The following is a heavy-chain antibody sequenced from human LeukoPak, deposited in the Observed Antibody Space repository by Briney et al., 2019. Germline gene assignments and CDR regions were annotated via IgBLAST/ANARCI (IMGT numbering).Heavy chain of an antibody. CDR2: ISWNSGSI. Sequence: GRSLRLSCAASGFTFDDYAMHWVRQAPGKGLEWVSGISWNSGSIGYADSVKGRFTISRDNAKNSLYLQMNSLRAEDTALYYCAKDGTPTIEDYNWFDPWGQGTLVTASS. D-gene: IGHD5-24*01. V-gene: IGHV3-9*01. CDR3: AKDGTPTIEDYNWFDP. J-gene: IGHJ5*02. CDR1: GFTFDDYA.